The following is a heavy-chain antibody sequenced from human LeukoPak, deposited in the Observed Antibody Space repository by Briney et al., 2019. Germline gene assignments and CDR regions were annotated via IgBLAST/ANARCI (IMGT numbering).Heavy chain of an antibody. J-gene: IGHJ4*02. CDR2: ISGSGGST. CDR1: GFTFSSYA. V-gene: IGHV3-23*01. CDR3: ASCTGGSCYSAY. Sequence: GGSLRLSCAASGFTFSSYAMSWVRQAPGKGLEWVSAISGSGGSTYYADSVKGRFTISRDNSKNTLYLQMNSLRAEDTAVYCCASCTGGSCYSAYWGQGTLVTVSS. D-gene: IGHD2-15*01.